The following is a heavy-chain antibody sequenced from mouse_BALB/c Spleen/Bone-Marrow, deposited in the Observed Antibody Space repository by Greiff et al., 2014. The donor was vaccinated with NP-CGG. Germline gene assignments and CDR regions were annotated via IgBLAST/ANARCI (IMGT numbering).Heavy chain of an antibody. Sequence: VQLQQSGTVLARPGASVKMSCKASGYTFTSYWTHWVKQRPGQGLEWIGAIYPGNSDTSYNQKFKGKAKLTAVTSTSTAYMGLSSLTNEDSAVYYCTNLYDYDEGYWGQGTTLTVSS. V-gene: IGHV1-5*01. CDR1: GYTFTSYW. D-gene: IGHD2-4*01. J-gene: IGHJ2*01. CDR2: IYPGNSDT. CDR3: TNLYDYDEGY.